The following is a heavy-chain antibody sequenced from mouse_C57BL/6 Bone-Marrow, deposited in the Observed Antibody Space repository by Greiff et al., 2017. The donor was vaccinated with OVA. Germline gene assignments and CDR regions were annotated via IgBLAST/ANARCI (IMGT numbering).Heavy chain of an antibody. D-gene: IGHD1-1*01. J-gene: IGHJ2*01. Sequence: EVKLLESGAELVKPGASVKLSCTASGFNIKDYYMHWVKQRTEQGLEWIGRIDPEDGETKYAPKFQGKATITADTSSNTAYLQLSSLTSEDTAVFYCAGAPYGSRTYFDYGGQGTTLTVSS. CDR3: AGAPYGSRTYFDY. V-gene: IGHV14-2*01. CDR1: GFNIKDYY. CDR2: IDPEDGET.